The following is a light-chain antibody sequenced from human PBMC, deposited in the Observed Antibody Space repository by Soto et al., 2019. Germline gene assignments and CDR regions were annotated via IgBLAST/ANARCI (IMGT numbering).Light chain of an antibody. J-gene: IGLJ2*01. CDR1: SSNIGAGYD. Sequence: QAVVTQPPSVSGAPGQRVTISCTGSSSNIGAGYDVHWYQQLPGTAPKLLIYGNYNRPSGVPDRFSGSKSGTSASLAITGLQAEDDADYYCQSYDSSLSGVVFGGGTKVTVL. V-gene: IGLV1-40*01. CDR2: GNY. CDR3: QSYDSSLSGVV.